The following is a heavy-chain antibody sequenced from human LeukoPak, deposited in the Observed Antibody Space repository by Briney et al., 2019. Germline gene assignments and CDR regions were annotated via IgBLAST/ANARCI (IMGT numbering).Heavy chain of an antibody. J-gene: IGHJ4*02. Sequence: PSETLSLTCTVSGGSISSYYWSWIRQPPGKGLEWIGYIYYSGSTNYNPSLKSRVTISVDTSKNQFSLKLNSVTAADTAVYYCARLIAVAGPGDYWGQGTLVTVSS. CDR1: GGSISSYY. CDR3: ARLIAVAGPGDY. V-gene: IGHV4-59*08. CDR2: IYYSGST. D-gene: IGHD6-19*01.